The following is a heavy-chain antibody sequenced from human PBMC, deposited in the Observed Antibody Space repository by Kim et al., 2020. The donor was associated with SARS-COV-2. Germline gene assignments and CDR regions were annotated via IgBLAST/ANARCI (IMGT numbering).Heavy chain of an antibody. V-gene: IGHV3-48*02. CDR3: AREVVRDGDYGIDY. J-gene: IGHJ4*02. CDR2: ISSSSSTI. D-gene: IGHD4-17*01. Sequence: GGSLRLSCAASGFTFSSYSMNWVRQAPGKGLEWVSSISSSSSTIYYADSVKGRFTISRDNAKNSLYLQMNSLRDEDTAVYYCAREVVRDGDYGIDYWGQGTLVTVSS. CDR1: GFTFSSYS.